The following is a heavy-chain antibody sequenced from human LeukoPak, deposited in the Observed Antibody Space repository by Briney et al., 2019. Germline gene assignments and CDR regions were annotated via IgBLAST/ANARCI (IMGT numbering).Heavy chain of an antibody. CDR2: INPNSGGT. J-gene: IGHJ5*02. CDR1: GYTFTGYY. Sequence: ASVKVSCKASGYTFTGYYMHWVRQAPGQGLEWMGRINPNSGGTNYAQKFQGRVTMTRDTSISTAYMELSRLRSEDTAVYYCARRLPSNWFDPWGQGTLVTVSS. CDR3: ARRLPSNWFDP. V-gene: IGHV1-2*06.